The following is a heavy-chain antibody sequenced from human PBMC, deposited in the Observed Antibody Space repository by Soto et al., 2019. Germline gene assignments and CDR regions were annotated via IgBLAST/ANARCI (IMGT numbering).Heavy chain of an antibody. CDR1: GFTFSDYA. CDR3: AKGGRQWVVNSGFNY. V-gene: IGHV3-30*18. J-gene: IGHJ4*02. Sequence: VQLVESGGGVVQPGRSLRLSCAASGFTFSDYAMHWVRQAPGKGLEWVAVVSHDGRNTHYADSVKGRFTISRDSSKNTVSLEMTRLRAEDTAGYFCAKGGRQWVVNSGFNYWGQGALVTVSS. CDR2: VSHDGRNT. D-gene: IGHD6-19*01.